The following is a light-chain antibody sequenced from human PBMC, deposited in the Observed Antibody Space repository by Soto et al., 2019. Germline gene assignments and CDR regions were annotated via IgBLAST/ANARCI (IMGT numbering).Light chain of an antibody. V-gene: IGLV2-8*01. CDR1: SRDVGGYNY. J-gene: IGLJ2*01. Sequence: QSALTQPPSASGSPGQSVTISCTGTSRDVGGYNYVSWYQQYPGKAPKLMIYEVSNRPSGVPDRFSGSKSGNTASLTVSGLQAEDEADYYCSSYAGSKNVVFGGGTKRTVL. CDR3: SSYAGSKNVV. CDR2: EVS.